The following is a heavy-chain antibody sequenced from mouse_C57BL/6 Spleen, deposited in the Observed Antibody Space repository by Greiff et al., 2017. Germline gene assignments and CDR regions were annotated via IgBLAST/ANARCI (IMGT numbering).Heavy chain of an antibody. CDR3: ARSRQGVYYAMDY. V-gene: IGHV1-18*01. D-gene: IGHD3-2*01. Sequence: VQLQQSGPELVKPGASVKIPCKASGYTFTDYNMDWVKQSHGKSLEWIGDINPNNGGTIYNQKFKGKATLTVDKSSSTAYMELRSLTSEDTAVYYCARSRQGVYYAMDYWGQGTSVTVSS. CDR2: INPNNGGT. J-gene: IGHJ4*01. CDR1: GYTFTDYN.